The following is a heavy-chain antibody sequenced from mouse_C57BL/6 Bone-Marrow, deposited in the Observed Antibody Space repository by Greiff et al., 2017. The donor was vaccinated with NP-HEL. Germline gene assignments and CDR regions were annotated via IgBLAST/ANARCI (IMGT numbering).Heavy chain of an antibody. Sequence: LQESGTVLARPGASVKMSCKTSGYTFTSYWMHWVKQRPGHGLEWIGSFTMYSDATEYSENFKGKATLTANTSSSTAYMELSRLTSEDSAVYYCASGDYDYDGAWFAYWGQGTLVTVSA. CDR1: GYTFTSYW. CDR3: ASGDYDYDGAWFAY. J-gene: IGHJ3*01. D-gene: IGHD2-4*01. V-gene: IGHV1-49*01. CDR2: FTMYSDAT.